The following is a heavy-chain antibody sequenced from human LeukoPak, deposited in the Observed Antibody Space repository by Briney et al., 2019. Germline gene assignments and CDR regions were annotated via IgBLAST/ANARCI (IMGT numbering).Heavy chain of an antibody. V-gene: IGHV1-2*02. CDR2: INPNGGGT. Sequence: GASVKVSCKASGYTFIDFYMHWVRQAPGQGLEWMGWINPNGGGTNYAHRFQGRVTMTRDTSISTAFMELSRLISDDTAVYYCARGSWSGYYDWFDPWGQGTLVTVSS. J-gene: IGHJ5*02. CDR1: GYTFIDFY. D-gene: IGHD3-3*01. CDR3: ARGSWSGYYDWFDP.